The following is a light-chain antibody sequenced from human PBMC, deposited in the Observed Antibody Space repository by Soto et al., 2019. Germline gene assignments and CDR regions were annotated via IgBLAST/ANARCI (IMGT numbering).Light chain of an antibody. Sequence: DIQMTQSPSSLSASVGDRVTITCRTGQAISTYLNWYQHKPGTAPRLLVYGASRLQSGVPSRFSGSGSETHFTLAISALQPEDFATYYCQQSHTTPTTFGQGTRVEIK. CDR3: QQSHTTPTT. CDR2: GAS. J-gene: IGKJ5*01. V-gene: IGKV1-39*01. CDR1: QAISTY.